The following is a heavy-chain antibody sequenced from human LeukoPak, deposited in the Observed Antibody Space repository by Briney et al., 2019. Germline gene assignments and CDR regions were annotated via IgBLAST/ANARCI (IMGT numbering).Heavy chain of an antibody. V-gene: IGHV4-34*01. CDR3: ARSGQDIVATLSLYYYYYYMDV. CDR1: GGSFSGYY. J-gene: IGHJ6*03. D-gene: IGHD5-12*01. Sequence: SETLSLTCAVYGGSFSGYYWSWIRQPPGKGLEWIGEINHSGSTNYNPSLKSRVTISVDTSKNQFSLKLSSVTAADTAVYYCARSGQDIVATLSLYYYYYYMDVWGKGTRSPSP. CDR2: INHSGST.